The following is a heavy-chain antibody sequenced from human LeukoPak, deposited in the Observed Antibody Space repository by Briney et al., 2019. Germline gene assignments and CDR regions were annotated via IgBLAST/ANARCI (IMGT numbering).Heavy chain of an antibody. CDR2: INWNGGST. CDR1: GFTFDDYG. D-gene: IGHD6-6*01. V-gene: IGHV3-20*04. J-gene: IGHJ6*03. CDR3: AGSSSSSGNYYYYYMDV. Sequence: GGSLRLSCAASGFTFDDYGMSWVRQAPGKGLEWVSGINWNGGSTGYADSVKGRFTISRDNAKNSLYLQMNSLRAEDTALYYCAGSSSSSGNYYYYYMDVWGKGTTVTVSS.